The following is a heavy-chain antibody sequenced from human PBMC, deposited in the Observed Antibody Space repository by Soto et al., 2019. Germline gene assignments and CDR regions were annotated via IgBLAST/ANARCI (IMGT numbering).Heavy chain of an antibody. J-gene: IGHJ3*02. CDR1: GYTFTSYD. V-gene: IGHV1-8*01. CDR2: MNPNSGNT. CDR3: ARGEVYYDILPGYFVRGAFDI. D-gene: IGHD3-9*01. Sequence: QVQLVQSGAEVKKPGASVKVSCKASGYTFTSYDINWVRQATGQGLEWMGWMNPNSGNTGYAQKFKGRVTMTRNTSISTAYMELSSLRSEDTAVYYCARGEVYYDILPGYFVRGAFDIWGQGTMVTVSS.